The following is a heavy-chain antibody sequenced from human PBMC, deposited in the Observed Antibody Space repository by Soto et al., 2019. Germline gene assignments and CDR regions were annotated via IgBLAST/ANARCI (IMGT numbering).Heavy chain of an antibody. Sequence: PSESLYLTSAVSGGSFSGYYWTWIRQPPGTGLEWIGEINHSGSTNYNPSLKSRVTISVDTSKNQFSLKLTSVTAADTAVYYCARDKITGLFDYWGQGTLVT. D-gene: IGHD2-8*02. J-gene: IGHJ4*02. CDR2: INHSGST. CDR1: GGSFSGYY. CDR3: ARDKITGLFDY. V-gene: IGHV4-34*01.